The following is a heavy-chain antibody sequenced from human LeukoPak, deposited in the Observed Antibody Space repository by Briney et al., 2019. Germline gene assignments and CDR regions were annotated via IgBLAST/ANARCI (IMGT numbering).Heavy chain of an antibody. CDR2: IWYDGSNK. V-gene: IGHV3-33*01. Sequence: TGGSLRLSCAASGFTFSSYGMEWVRQAQGKGRGGVAVIWYDGSNKHYAHSVKARFPISRDNSKTTLYLQMNSLRAEDTAVYYCARDQTEDGMDVWGQGTTVTVSS. J-gene: IGHJ6*02. CDR1: GFTFSSYG. CDR3: ARDQTEDGMDV.